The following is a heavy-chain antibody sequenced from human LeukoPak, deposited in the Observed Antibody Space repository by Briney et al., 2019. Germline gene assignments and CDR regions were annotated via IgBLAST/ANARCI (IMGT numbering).Heavy chain of an antibody. J-gene: IGHJ4*02. CDR2: IYSNDDK. V-gene: IGHV2-5*01. CDR1: GFSINTGGMA. Sequence: SGPTLVKPTQTLTXTCTLSGFSINTGGMAVGWIRQPPGKALEWLALIYSNDDKRYSVSLKTRLTITKDTSKNQVVLTVTNMDPVDTATYFCALSTTTSSIVTFDYWGQGTLVTVSS. CDR3: ALSTTTSSIVTFDY. D-gene: IGHD6-6*01.